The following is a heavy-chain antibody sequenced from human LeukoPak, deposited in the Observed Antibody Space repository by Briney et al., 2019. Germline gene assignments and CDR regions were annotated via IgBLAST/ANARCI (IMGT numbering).Heavy chain of an antibody. CDR3: ARSGIVGATMVYNYMDV. J-gene: IGHJ6*03. D-gene: IGHD1-26*01. Sequence: GGSLRLSCAASGFTFSSYAMSWVRQAPGKGLEWVSYISTGSSTIYYADSVKGRFTISRDNAKNSLYLQMNSLRAEDTAVYYCARSGIVGATMVYNYMDVWGKGTTVTVSS. CDR1: GFTFSSYA. V-gene: IGHV3-48*01. CDR2: ISTGSSTI.